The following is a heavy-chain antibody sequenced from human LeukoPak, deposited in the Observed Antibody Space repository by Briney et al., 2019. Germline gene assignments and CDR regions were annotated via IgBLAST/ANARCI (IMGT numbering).Heavy chain of an antibody. Sequence: GGSLRLSCAASGFTFSSSWMSWVRQAPGKGLEWVANIKQDGSEKYYVASVKGRFTISRDNAKNSLYLQMNSLRAEDTAVYYCARAGGTYYGIAFDIWGQGTMVTVSS. D-gene: IGHD1-26*01. CDR3: ARAGGTYYGIAFDI. J-gene: IGHJ3*02. CDR1: GFTFSSSW. CDR2: IKQDGSEK. V-gene: IGHV3-7*01.